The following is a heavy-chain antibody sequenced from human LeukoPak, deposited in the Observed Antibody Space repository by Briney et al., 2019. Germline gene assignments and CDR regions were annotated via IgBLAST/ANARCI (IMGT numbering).Heavy chain of an antibody. V-gene: IGHV3-9*01. CDR3: AKDRALYYYDSSGYYS. Sequence: GRSLRLSCAASGFTFDDFAMQCVRQAPEKGLEWVSGICWNSGSIGYADSVKGRFTISRDNAKNSLYLQMNSLRAEDTALYYCAKDRALYYYDSSGYYSWGQGTLVTVSS. CDR1: GFTFDDFA. D-gene: IGHD3-22*01. CDR2: ICWNSGSI. J-gene: IGHJ4*02.